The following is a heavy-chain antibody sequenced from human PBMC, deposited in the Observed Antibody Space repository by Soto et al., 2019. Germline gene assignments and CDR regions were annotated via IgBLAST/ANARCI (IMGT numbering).Heavy chain of an antibody. CDR3: ARDWYSSSAGFDY. V-gene: IGHV4-30-4*01. CDR1: GGSISSGDYY. D-gene: IGHD6-6*01. Sequence: QVQLQDSGPGLVKPSQTLSLTCSVSGGSISSGDYYWSWIRQPPGKGLEWIGYIYYNGSTYYNPSLKSRVTIPIDRPKNQFSLKLSSVTAADTAVYYCARDWYSSSAGFDYWGQGTLVTVSS. J-gene: IGHJ4*02. CDR2: IYYNGST.